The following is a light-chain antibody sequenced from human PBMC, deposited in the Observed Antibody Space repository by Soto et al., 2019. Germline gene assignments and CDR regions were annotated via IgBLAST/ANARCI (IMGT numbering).Light chain of an antibody. J-gene: IGKJ1*01. CDR1: QSVNSN. CDR3: QQHGQWPVT. V-gene: IGKV3D-15*01. CDR2: GIS. Sequence: EIVMVQYRATLYVAGGGRTKLYCRASQSVNSNYLAWYQQKPGQAPRLLIYGISKRATDIPDRFNGSGSGTEFTLTISSLQPEDFATYYCQQHGQWPVTFGQGNKVDIK.